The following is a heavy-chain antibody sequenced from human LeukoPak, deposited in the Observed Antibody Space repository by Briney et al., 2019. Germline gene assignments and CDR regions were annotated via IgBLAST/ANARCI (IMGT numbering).Heavy chain of an antibody. D-gene: IGHD2-2*01. Sequence: GGSLRLSCAASGFTFSSYSMNWGRQAPGEGLEWVSSISSSSSYIYYADSVKGRFTISRDNAKNSLYLQMNSLRAEDTAVYYCARLELGYCSSTSCSSGYWGQGTLVTVSS. V-gene: IGHV3-21*01. CDR3: ARLELGYCSSTSCSSGY. CDR1: GFTFSSYS. J-gene: IGHJ4*02. CDR2: ISSSSSYI.